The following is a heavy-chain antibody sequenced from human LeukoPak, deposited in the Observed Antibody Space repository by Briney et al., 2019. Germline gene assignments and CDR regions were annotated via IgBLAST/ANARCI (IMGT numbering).Heavy chain of an antibody. CDR3: ARAKPKNMVRGLIMRRESRYYFDY. CDR2: IYSGGST. CDR1: GFTFSSYS. D-gene: IGHD3-10*01. Sequence: GGSLRLSCAASGFTFSSYSMNWVRQAPGKVLEWVSVIYSGGSTYYADSVKGRFTISRDNSKSTLYIQMNSLRAEDTAVYYCARAKPKNMVRGLIMRRESRYYFDYWGQGTLVTVSS. V-gene: IGHV3-53*01. J-gene: IGHJ4*02.